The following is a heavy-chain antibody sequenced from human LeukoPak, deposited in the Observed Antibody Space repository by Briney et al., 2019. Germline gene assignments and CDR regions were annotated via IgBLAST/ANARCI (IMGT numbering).Heavy chain of an antibody. CDR1: GFTFSDHY. Sequence: GGSLRLSCAASGFTFSDHYMDWVRQAPGKGLEWVGRIRISTNSYTTEYAASVKGRFTISRDDSKNSMYLQMHSLITEDTAVYYCARLGYCYSTSCYYHYAMDVWGQGSTVTVPS. J-gene: IGHJ6*02. D-gene: IGHD2-2*01. CDR3: ARLGYCYSTSCYYHYAMDV. CDR2: IRISTNSYTT. V-gene: IGHV3-72*01.